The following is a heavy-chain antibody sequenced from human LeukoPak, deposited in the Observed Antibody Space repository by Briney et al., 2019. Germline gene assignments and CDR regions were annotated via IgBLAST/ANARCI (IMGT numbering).Heavy chain of an antibody. CDR2: ISGSGSST. V-gene: IGHV3-23*01. CDR3: ARRGPYFDY. J-gene: IGHJ4*02. D-gene: IGHD3-10*01. CDR1: GFTFRSYA. Sequence: GGSLRLSCAASGFTFRSYAMNWVRQAPGKGLEWVSVISGSGSSTYYVDSVKGRFTISRDNAKNSLFLQMNSLRAEDTAMYYCARRGPYFDYWGQGILVTVSS.